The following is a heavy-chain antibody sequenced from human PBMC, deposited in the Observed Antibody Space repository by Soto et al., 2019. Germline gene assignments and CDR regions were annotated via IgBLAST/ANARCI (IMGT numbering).Heavy chain of an antibody. J-gene: IGHJ4*02. V-gene: IGHV3-30*04. D-gene: IGHD2-21*02. CDR3: ARVATAMTYDF. Sequence: GGSLRLSCAASGFSLSTNTMHWVRQVPGKGLEWVASISNDGRRKYYADFVKGRFTISRDTANNILYLEMNSLRAEDTSLYYCARVATAMTYDFWGQGTQVTVSS. CDR2: ISNDGRRK. CDR1: GFSLSTNT.